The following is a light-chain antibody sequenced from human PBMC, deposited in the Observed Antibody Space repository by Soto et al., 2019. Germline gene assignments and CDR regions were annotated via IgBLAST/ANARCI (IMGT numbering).Light chain of an antibody. V-gene: IGLV1-44*01. J-gene: IGLJ2*01. CDR2: GND. CDR3: TAWDDSRRAVL. Sequence: QSLLTQPPSASGTPGHRVTISCSGGSSNIGSNTVTWYQHLPGAAPKLLIYGNDQRPSGVPVRSSGSKSGTSVFLAISGLQSDDDADYYCTAWDDSRRAVLFGGGTKLTVL. CDR1: SSNIGSNT.